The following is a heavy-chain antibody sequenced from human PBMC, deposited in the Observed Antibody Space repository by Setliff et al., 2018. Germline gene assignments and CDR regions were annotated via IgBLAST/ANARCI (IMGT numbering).Heavy chain of an antibody. J-gene: IGHJ4*02. D-gene: IGHD5-18*01. Sequence: GGSLRLSCVASGFTFSNYEMNWVRQAPGKGLEWVSYISNSGGVKYYTDSVKGRFTFSRDNAKNSLYLQVNSLRAEDTAVYYWARDQGSYGYRAFDFWGQGTLVTVSS. CDR1: GFTFSNYE. V-gene: IGHV3-48*03. CDR3: ARDQGSYGYRAFDF. CDR2: ISNSGGVK.